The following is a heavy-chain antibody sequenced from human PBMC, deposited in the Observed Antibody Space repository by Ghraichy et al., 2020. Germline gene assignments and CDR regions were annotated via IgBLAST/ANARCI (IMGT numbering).Heavy chain of an antibody. J-gene: IGHJ4*02. Sequence: GGSLRLSCAASGFTFSSYAMHWVRQAPDKGLEWVAAISYDGSNKYYADSVKGRFTISRDNSKNTLYLQMNSLRAEDTAVYYCARVFTIAAAGDYWGQGTLVTVSS. V-gene: IGHV3-30*04. CDR2: ISYDGSNK. CDR1: GFTFSSYA. D-gene: IGHD6-13*01. CDR3: ARVFTIAAAGDY.